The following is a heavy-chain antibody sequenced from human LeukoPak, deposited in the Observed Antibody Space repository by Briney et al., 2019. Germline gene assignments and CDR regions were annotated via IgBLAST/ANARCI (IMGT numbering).Heavy chain of an antibody. J-gene: IGHJ4*02. CDR2: IWYDGTNK. CDR3: ARDSRNGWYGALDY. D-gene: IGHD6-19*01. CDR1: GFTFSSYG. V-gene: IGHV3-33*01. Sequence: GRSLRLSCAASGFTFSSYGMHWVRQAPSKGLEWVAVIWYDGTNKYYADSVKGRFTISRDNSKNTLYLQMNSLRAEDTAVYYCARDSRNGWYGALDYWGQGTLVTVSS.